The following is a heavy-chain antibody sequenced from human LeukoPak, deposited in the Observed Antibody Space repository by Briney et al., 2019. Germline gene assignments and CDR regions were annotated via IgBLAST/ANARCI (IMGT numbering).Heavy chain of an antibody. CDR1: GFTFSSYA. CDR3: AHIITMVRGVIWGPIDY. D-gene: IGHD3-10*01. CDR2: ISGSGGST. V-gene: IGHV3-23*01. J-gene: IGHJ4*02. Sequence: HTGGSLRLSCAASGFTFSSYAMSWVCQAPGKGLEWVSAISGSGGSTYYADSVRGRFTISRDNSKNTLYLQMNSLRAEDTAVYYCAHIITMVRGVIWGPIDYWGQGTLVTVSS.